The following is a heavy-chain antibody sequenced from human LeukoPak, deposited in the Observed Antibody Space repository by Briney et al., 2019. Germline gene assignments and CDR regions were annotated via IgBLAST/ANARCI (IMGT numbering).Heavy chain of an antibody. D-gene: IGHD4-17*01. Sequence: ASVKVSCKASGYTFTDYYLHWVRQAPGQGLEWMGWINPYSGGTKYTQKFQGRVTMTRDTSISTAYMDLNRLTFDDTAFYYCARGDIYGDYVWWGQGTLVTVSS. CDR3: ARGDIYGDYVW. CDR1: GYTFTDYY. CDR2: INPYSGGT. V-gene: IGHV1-2*02. J-gene: IGHJ4*02.